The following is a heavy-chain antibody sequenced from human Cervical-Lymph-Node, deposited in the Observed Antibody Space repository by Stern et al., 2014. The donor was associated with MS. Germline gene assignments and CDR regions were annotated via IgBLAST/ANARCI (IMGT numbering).Heavy chain of an antibody. V-gene: IGHV1-69*01. CDR2: IIPIIGTA. J-gene: IGHJ4*02. CDR1: GGTFSSSD. Sequence: QVQLVQSGAEVQKPGSSVKVSCRASGGTFSSSDISWVQQAPGQGLEWMGGIIPIIGTANYAQKYQGRVTITADESTSTAYMELSSLRSEDTAIYYCALGGFGHYFEYWGQGTLVTVSS. CDR3: ALGGFGHYFEY. D-gene: IGHD3-10*01.